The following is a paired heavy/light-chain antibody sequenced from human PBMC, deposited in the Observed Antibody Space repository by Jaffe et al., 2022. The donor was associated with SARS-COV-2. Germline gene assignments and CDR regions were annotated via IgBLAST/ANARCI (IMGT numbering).Heavy chain of an antibody. CDR2: IRDKAYGETT. Sequence: EVQLVDSGGGLVQPGRSLRLSCSTSGFTFGDYALSWVRQAPGKGLEWIGFIRDKAYGETTEYAASVEGRFSISRDDSKSIAYLQMNGLKAGDTAVYYCARVQSESLFFDFWGQGTLVTVSS. D-gene: IGHD2-21*01. V-gene: IGHV3-49*04. J-gene: IGHJ4*02. CDR1: GFTFGDYA. CDR3: ARVQSESLFFDF.
Light chain of an antibody. V-gene: IGLV3-21*02. Sequence: SYVLTQPPSVSVAPGQTARLTCGGNNIGSKTVHWYRQRPGQAPGVVVYDDSDRASGIPERFSGSNSGDTATLTISRVEAGDEADYYCQVWDLSSDWVFGGGTKLTVL. CDR1: NIGSKT. CDR2: DDS. CDR3: QVWDLSSDWV. J-gene: IGLJ3*02.